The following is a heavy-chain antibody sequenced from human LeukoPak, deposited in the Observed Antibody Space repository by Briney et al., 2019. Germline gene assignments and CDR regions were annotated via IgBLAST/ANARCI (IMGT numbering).Heavy chain of an antibody. CDR2: ISGSGGST. CDR3: AKHSNVLRFLEWLLYDGYYFDY. Sequence: GGSLRLSCAASGFTFSSYAMSWVRQAPGKGLEWVSAISGSGGSTYYADSVKGRFTISRDNSKNTLYLQMNSLRAEDTAVYYCAKHSNVLRFLEWLLYDGYYFDYWGQGTLVTVSS. D-gene: IGHD3-3*01. CDR1: GFTFSSYA. V-gene: IGHV3-23*01. J-gene: IGHJ4*02.